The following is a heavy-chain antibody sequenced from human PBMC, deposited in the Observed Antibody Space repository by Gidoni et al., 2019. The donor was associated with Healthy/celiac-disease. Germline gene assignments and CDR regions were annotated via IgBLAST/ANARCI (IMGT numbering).Heavy chain of an antibody. Sequence: VQLVESGGGLVQPGGSLKLSCAASGFTFSGSTMPWVRQASGTGMEWVGRIRSKANIYATAYAASVKGRFTISRDDSKNTAYLQMNSLKTEDTAVYYCTRHGSGPGGPFYYYGMDVWGQGTTVTVSS. J-gene: IGHJ6*02. CDR1: GFTFSGST. CDR3: TRHGSGPGGPFYYYGMDV. V-gene: IGHV3-73*01. CDR2: IRSKANIYAT. D-gene: IGHD3-10*01.